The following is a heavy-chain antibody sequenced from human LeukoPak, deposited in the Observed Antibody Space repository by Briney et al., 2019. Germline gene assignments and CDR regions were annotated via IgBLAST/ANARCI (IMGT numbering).Heavy chain of an antibody. V-gene: IGHV4-34*01. J-gene: IGHJ4*02. D-gene: IGHD1-1*01. CDR2: INHSGYT. Sequence: SETLSLTCAVSGAPFSNFYWSWVRQYPGKGLEWIGEINHSGYTNYNPSLKSRVTISVDTPKNQFSLKVNSVPAADTAVYYCARQLYGSDYWGQGTLVTVSS. CDR3: ARQLYGSDY. CDR1: GAPFSNFY.